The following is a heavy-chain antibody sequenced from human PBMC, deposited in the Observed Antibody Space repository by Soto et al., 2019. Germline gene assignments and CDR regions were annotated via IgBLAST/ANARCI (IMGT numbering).Heavy chain of an antibody. J-gene: IGHJ4*02. CDR1: GFTFSSYG. Sequence: QVQLVESGGGVVQPGRSLRLSCAASGFTFSSYGMHWVRQAPGNGLEWVAVISYDGSNKYYADSVKGRVTISRDNSKNTLYLQMTSLSAEDTAVYYCAPWFGAFDYWGQGTLVTVSS. CDR3: APWFGAFDY. V-gene: IGHV3-30*03. D-gene: IGHD3-10*01. CDR2: ISYDGSNK.